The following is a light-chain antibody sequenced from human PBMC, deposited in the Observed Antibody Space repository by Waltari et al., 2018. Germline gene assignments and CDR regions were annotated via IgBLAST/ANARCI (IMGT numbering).Light chain of an antibody. CDR3: CSYAGSAISV. J-gene: IGLJ2*01. CDR1: RSDVGTYNL. Sequence: QSALTQTATVSGSPGQSITISCTGTRSDVGTYNLVSWYQQHPGKAPTLIIYDVNKRPSGVSNRFSGSKSGNTASLTISGLQAADEADYYCCSYAGSAISVFGGGTKLTVL. CDR2: DVN. V-gene: IGLV2-23*02.